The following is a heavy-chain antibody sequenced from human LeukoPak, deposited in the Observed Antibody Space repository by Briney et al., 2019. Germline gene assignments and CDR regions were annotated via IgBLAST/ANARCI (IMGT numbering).Heavy chain of an antibody. CDR3: ARDSCSSTSCYDYYHYGMDV. Sequence: GGSLRLSCAASGFTFSSYSMNWVRQAPGKGLEWVSYISSSSSTIYYADSVKGRFTISRDNAKNSLYLQMNSLRDEDTAVYYCARDSCSSTSCYDYYHYGMDVWGQGTTVTVSS. D-gene: IGHD2-2*01. CDR1: GFTFSSYS. J-gene: IGHJ6*02. V-gene: IGHV3-48*02. CDR2: ISSSSSTI.